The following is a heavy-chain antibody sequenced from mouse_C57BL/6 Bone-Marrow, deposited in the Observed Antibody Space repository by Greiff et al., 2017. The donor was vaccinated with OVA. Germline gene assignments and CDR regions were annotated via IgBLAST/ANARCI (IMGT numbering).Heavy chain of an antibody. CDR3: TRKNYSNYGFAY. V-gene: IGHV14-1*01. Sequence: VQLQQSGAELVRPGASVKLSCTASGFNIKDYYMHWVKQRPEQGLEWIGRIDPEDGDTEYAPKFQGKATMTADTSSNTAYLQLSSLTSEDTAVYYCTRKNYSNYGFAYWGQGTLVTVSA. CDR2: IDPEDGDT. D-gene: IGHD2-5*01. J-gene: IGHJ3*01. CDR1: GFNIKDYY.